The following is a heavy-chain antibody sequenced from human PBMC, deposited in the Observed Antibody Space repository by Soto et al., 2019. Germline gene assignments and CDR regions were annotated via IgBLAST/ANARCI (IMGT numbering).Heavy chain of an antibody. D-gene: IGHD1-26*01. CDR2: IWYDGSNK. Sequence: GGSLRLSCAASGFTFSSYGMHWVRQAPGKGLEWVAVIWYDGSNKYYADSVKGRFTISRDNSKNTLYLQMNSLRAEDTAVYYCAREAGSGSYQYYYYYGMDVWGQGTTVTVSS. CDR3: AREAGSGSYQYYYYYGMDV. CDR1: GFTFSSYG. J-gene: IGHJ6*02. V-gene: IGHV3-33*01.